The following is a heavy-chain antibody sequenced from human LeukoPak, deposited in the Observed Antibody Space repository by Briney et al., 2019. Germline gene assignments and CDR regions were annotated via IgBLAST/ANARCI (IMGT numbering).Heavy chain of an antibody. D-gene: IGHD3-3*01. V-gene: IGHV3-23*01. CDR2: ISGSGGST. CDR3: AKGLRKIYGFSFDP. CDR1: GFTFSSYA. Sequence: GGSLRLSCAASGFTFSSYAMSWVRQAPGKGLEWVSAISGSGGSTYYADSVKGRFTIPRDNSKNTLYLQMNSLRAEDTAVYYCAKGLRKIYGFSFDPWGQGTLVTVSS. J-gene: IGHJ5*02.